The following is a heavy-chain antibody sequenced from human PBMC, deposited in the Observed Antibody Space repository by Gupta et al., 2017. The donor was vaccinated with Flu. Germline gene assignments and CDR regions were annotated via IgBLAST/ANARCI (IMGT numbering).Heavy chain of an antibody. CDR3: ARGGDYLKGMDV. Sequence: EVQLVESGGGLVQPGGSLRLSCAASGFTFSSYDMNWVRQATGQGLEWVSAIGTAGDTYYPGSVKGRFTISRENAKNSLYLQMNSLRAGDTAVYYCARGGDYLKGMDVWGQGTTVTVSS. CDR1: GFTFSSYD. CDR2: IGTAGDT. V-gene: IGHV3-13*01. J-gene: IGHJ6*02. D-gene: IGHD4-17*01.